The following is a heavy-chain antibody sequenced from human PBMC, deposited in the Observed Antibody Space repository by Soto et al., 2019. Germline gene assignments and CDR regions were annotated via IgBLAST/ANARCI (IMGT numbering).Heavy chain of an antibody. CDR3: ARGGNNYGDYYYYSYGMDV. CDR1: GYTFTSYD. J-gene: IGHJ6*02. V-gene: IGHV1-8*01. Sequence: ASVKVSCKASGYTFTSYDINWVRQATGQGLEWMGWMNPNSGNTGYAQKFQGRVTMTRNTSISTAYMELSSLRSEDTAVYYCARGGNNYGDYYYYSYGMDVWAKGPRSPSP. D-gene: IGHD4-17*01. CDR2: MNPNSGNT.